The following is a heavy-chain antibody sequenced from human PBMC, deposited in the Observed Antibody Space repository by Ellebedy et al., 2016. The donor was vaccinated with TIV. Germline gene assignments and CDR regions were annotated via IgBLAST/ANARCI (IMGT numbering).Heavy chain of an antibody. CDR3: ARGTWACSGSMDV. V-gene: IGHV3-74*01. CDR1: GFTFSSYW. J-gene: IGHJ6*02. Sequence: GGSLRLSCAASGFTFSSYWMYWVRQAPGKGLVWVSGISWNSGSIGYADAVKGRFTISRDNAKKSLYLQMNSLRAEDTAVYYCARGTWACSGSMDVWGQGTTVTVSS. D-gene: IGHD6-19*01. CDR2: ISWNSGSI.